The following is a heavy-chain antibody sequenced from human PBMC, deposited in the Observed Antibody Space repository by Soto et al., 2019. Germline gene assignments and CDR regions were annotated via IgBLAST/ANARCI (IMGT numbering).Heavy chain of an antibody. CDR1: GFTFSSYA. Sequence: EVQLLESGGGLVQPGGSLRLSCAASGFTFSSYAMGWVRQAPGKGLEWVSAISGSGGSTYYADSVKGRFTISRDNSKNTLYLQMNSLRAEDTAVYYCARVYYDFWSGPGGGMDVWGQGTTVTVSS. V-gene: IGHV3-23*01. CDR3: ARVYYDFWSGPGGGMDV. J-gene: IGHJ6*02. D-gene: IGHD3-3*01. CDR2: ISGSGGST.